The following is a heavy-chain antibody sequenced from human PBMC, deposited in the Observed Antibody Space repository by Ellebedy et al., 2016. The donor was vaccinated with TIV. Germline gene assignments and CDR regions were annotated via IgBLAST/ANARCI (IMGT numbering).Heavy chain of an antibody. CDR3: ARGQWLVRYPFDY. CDR2: INHSGST. D-gene: IGHD6-19*01. Sequence: SETLSLTCAVYGGSFSGYYWSWIRQPPGKGLEWIGEINHSGSTNYTPSLKSRVTISVDRSKNQFSLKLSSVTAADTAVYYCARGQWLVRYPFDYWGQGTLVTVSS. V-gene: IGHV4-34*01. CDR1: GGSFSGYY. J-gene: IGHJ4*02.